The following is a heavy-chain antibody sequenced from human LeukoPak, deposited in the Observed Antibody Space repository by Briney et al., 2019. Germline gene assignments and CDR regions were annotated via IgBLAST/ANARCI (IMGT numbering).Heavy chain of an antibody. CDR3: ARVYSGSYYYFDY. V-gene: IGHV4-59*01. CDR1: GGSISSYY. D-gene: IGHD1-26*01. Sequence: SETLSLTCTVSGGSISSYYRSWIRRPPGKGLEWIGYIYYSGSTNYNPSLKSRVTISVDTSKNQFSLKLSSVTAADTAVYYCARVYSGSYYYFDYWGQGTLVTVSS. J-gene: IGHJ4*02. CDR2: IYYSGST.